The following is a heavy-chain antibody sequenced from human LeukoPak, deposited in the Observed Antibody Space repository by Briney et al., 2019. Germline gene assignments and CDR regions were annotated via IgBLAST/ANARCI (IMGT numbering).Heavy chain of an antibody. J-gene: IGHJ4*02. D-gene: IGHD4-17*01. V-gene: IGHV4-34*01. Sequence: PSETLSLTCAVSGGSFSGYYWTWIRQPPGKGLEWIGEINHSGSANYNPSLKSRVTISLDTPKNQFSLNLSSVTAADTAVYYCARGQGTVTTHWGQGTLVTVSS. CDR3: ARGQGTVTTH. CDR2: INHSGSA. CDR1: GGSFSGYY.